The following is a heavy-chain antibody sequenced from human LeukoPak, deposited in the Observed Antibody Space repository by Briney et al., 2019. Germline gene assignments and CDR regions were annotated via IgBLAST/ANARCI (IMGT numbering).Heavy chain of an antibody. CDR1: GFSVSTTC. D-gene: IGHD3-22*01. V-gene: IGHV3-66*02. CDR3: ARSVHDTSGYAY. J-gene: IGHJ4*02. Sequence: GPCLTPARAVAGFSVSTTCIGSARQPPRDWLGWVSFINMDGPTYYANSVKVRFTISRDYSKNTLNLQMNNLGTEDTAVYFCARSVHDTSGYAYWGQGTLVTVSS. CDR2: INMDGPT.